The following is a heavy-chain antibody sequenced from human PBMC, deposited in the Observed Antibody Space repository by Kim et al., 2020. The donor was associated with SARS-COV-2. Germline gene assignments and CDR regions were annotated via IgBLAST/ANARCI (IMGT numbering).Heavy chain of an antibody. CDR1: GGSISSSSYY. D-gene: IGHD1-26*01. CDR3: ARRVGATPYIPFDY. Sequence: SETLSLTCTVSGGSISSSSYYWGWIRQPPGKGLEWIGSIYYSGSTYYNPSLKSRVTISVDTSKNQFSLKLSSVTAADTAVYYCARRVGATPYIPFDYWGQGTLVTVSS. CDR2: IYYSGST. J-gene: IGHJ4*02. V-gene: IGHV4-39*01.